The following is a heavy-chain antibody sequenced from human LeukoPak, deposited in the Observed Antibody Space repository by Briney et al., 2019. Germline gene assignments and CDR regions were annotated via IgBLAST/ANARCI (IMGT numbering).Heavy chain of an antibody. CDR3: AGATKWLAHDF. D-gene: IGHD6-19*01. CDR1: GITFSMYA. V-gene: IGHV3-23*01. Sequence: GGSLRLSCAASGITFSMYAMSWVRQAAGKGWQWVSTIFDAGRTTYADSVQGRFTISRDSYMNTLFLQMNSLRADDTAVYYCAGATKWLAHDFWGQGILVTVSS. J-gene: IGHJ4*02. CDR2: IFDAGRT.